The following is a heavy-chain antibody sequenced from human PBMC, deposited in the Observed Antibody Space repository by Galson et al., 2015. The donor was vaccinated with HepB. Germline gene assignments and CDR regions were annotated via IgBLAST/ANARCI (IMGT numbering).Heavy chain of an antibody. J-gene: IGHJ4*02. CDR1: GFTLGNYW. D-gene: IGHD2-15*01. V-gene: IGHV3-7*01. CDR3: VRQHCIGIRCNGDYFEN. Sequence: SLRLSCAASGFTLGNYWMTWVRQAPGKGLEWVANIKHDGRETYYVDSVKGRFTISRDSAKNSLFLQMNSLRAEDTAVYYCVRQHCIGIRCNGDYFENWGQGTLVTVSS. CDR2: IKHDGRET.